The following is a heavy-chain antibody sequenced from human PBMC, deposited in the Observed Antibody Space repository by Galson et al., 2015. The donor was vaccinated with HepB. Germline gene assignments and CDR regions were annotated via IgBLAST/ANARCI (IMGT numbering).Heavy chain of an antibody. CDR3: ASLTGGRVLYYYDSSGYFNDAFDI. CDR2: ISYDGSNK. V-gene: IGHV3-30-3*01. J-gene: IGHJ3*02. D-gene: IGHD3-22*01. Sequence: SLRLSCAASGFTFSSYAMHWVRQAPGKGLEWVAVISYDGSNKYYADSVKGRFTISRDNSKNTLYLQMNSLRAEDTAVYYCASLTGGRVLYYYDSSGYFNDAFDIWGQGTMVTVSS. CDR1: GFTFSSYA.